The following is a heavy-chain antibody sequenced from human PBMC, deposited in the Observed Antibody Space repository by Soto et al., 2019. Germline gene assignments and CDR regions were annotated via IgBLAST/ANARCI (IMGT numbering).Heavy chain of an antibody. J-gene: IGHJ3*02. CDR1: GFTFDDYT. CDR3: AKGAERYCTNGVCPDAFDI. Sequence: GGSLRLSCAASGFTFDDYTMHWVRQAPGKGLEWVSLISWDGGSTYYADSVKGRFTISRDNSKNSLYLQMNRLRTEDTALYYCAKGAERYCTNGVCPDAFDIWGQGTMVTVSS. V-gene: IGHV3-43*01. D-gene: IGHD2-8*01. CDR2: ISWDGGST.